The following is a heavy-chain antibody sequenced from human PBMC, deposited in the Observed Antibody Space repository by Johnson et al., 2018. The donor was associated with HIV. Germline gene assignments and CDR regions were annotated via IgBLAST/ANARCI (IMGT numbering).Heavy chain of an antibody. D-gene: IGHD6-13*01. Sequence: VQLVESGGGLVQPGGSLRLSCAASGCTFSSYDMHWVRQATGKGLEWVSTIGPAGDTYYPGSVKGRFTISRENAKNSLHLQMNSLRAEDTAVYYCARGEWSSSKGGSFDMWGQGTLVTVSS. CDR2: IGPAGDT. J-gene: IGHJ3*02. CDR3: ARGEWSSSKGGSFDM. CDR1: GCTFSSYD. V-gene: IGHV3-13*01.